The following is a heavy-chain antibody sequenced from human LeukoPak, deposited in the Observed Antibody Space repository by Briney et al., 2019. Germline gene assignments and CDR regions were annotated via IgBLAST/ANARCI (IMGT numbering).Heavy chain of an antibody. Sequence: KTSETLPLTCTVSGGSISSSYWSWIRQPPGKGLEWIGYIDYRGNTNYNPSLNGRVTMSVDTSKNQFSLKLRSVTAADTAVYYCARDSSGPLYWGQGTLVTVSS. CDR2: IDYRGNT. CDR1: GGSISSSY. V-gene: IGHV4-59*01. D-gene: IGHD6-19*01. J-gene: IGHJ4*02. CDR3: ARDSSGPLY.